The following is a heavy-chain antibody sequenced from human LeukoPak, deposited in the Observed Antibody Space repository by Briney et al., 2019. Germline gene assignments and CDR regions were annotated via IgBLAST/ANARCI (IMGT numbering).Heavy chain of an antibody. CDR2: ISYDGSNK. J-gene: IGHJ4*02. V-gene: IGHV3-30*18. D-gene: IGHD6-19*01. Sequence: PGGSLRLSCAASGFTFSSYGIHWVRQAPGKGLEWVAVISYDGSNKYYADSVKGRFTISRDNSKNTLYLQMNSLRAEDTAVYYCAKDRAQQWLYDYWGQGTLVTVSS. CDR1: GFTFSSYG. CDR3: AKDRAQQWLYDY.